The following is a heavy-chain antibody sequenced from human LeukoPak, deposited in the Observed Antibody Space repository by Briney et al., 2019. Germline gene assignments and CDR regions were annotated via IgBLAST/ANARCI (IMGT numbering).Heavy chain of an antibody. CDR3: ARDFTEVVFTFPTV. Sequence: GASVKVSCKASGYTFTGYYMHWVRQAPGQGLEWMGWINPNSGGTNYAQKFQGWVTMTRDTSISTAYMELSRLRSDDTAVYYCARDFTEVVFTFPTVWGQGTLVTVSS. V-gene: IGHV1-2*04. D-gene: IGHD2-2*01. CDR1: GYTFTGYY. J-gene: IGHJ4*02. CDR2: INPNSGGT.